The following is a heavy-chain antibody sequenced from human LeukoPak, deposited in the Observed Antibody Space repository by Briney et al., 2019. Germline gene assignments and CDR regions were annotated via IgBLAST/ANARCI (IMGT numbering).Heavy chain of an antibody. Sequence: SETLSLTCTVSGGSVSSGTYYWTWIRQPPGKGLEWIAYISYNENTNYNPSLKSRLTISLDTSSNQFSLRLSAVTAADTAVYYCAREASLVRGIFITRYGLDVWGRGTTVTVSS. CDR1: GGSVSSGTYY. CDR3: AREASLVRGIFITRYGLDV. CDR2: ISYNENT. V-gene: IGHV4-61*01. D-gene: IGHD3-10*01. J-gene: IGHJ6*04.